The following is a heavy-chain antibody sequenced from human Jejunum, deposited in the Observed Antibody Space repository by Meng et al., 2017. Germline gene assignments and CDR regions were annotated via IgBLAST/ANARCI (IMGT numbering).Heavy chain of an antibody. Sequence: ESLKISCSASGLTFSTYAMSWVRQAPGKGLEWVSLFAIGGGSASYADSVKGRFTISRDNSKNTLNLQMTSLRAEDTALYYCARVGYNYGFYFDYWGQGTLVTVSS. CDR2: FAIGGGSA. J-gene: IGHJ4*02. V-gene: IGHV3-23*01. D-gene: IGHD5-18*01. CDR1: GLTFSTYA. CDR3: ARVGYNYGFYFDY.